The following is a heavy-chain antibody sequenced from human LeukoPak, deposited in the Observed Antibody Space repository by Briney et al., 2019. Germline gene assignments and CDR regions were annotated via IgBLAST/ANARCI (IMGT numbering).Heavy chain of an antibody. CDR3: ARGSVVGTAPFDP. CDR1: GYTLTELS. CDR2: FDPEDGET. J-gene: IGHJ5*02. D-gene: IGHD3-22*01. V-gene: IGHV1-24*01. Sequence: ASVKVSCKVSGYTLTELSMHWVRQAPGKGLEWMGGFDPEDGETIYAQKFQGRVTMTRNTSISTAYMELSSLRSEDTAVYYCARGSVVGTAPFDPWGQGTLVTVSS.